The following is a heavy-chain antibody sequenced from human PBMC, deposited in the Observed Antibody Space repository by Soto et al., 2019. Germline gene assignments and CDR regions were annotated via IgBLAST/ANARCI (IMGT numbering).Heavy chain of an antibody. D-gene: IGHD3-10*01. Sequence: PGGSLRLSCAASGYTFSSFEMNWVRQAPGKGLEWGSYISCSGSTIYYADSVKGRFTISRDNAKKSLFLQLNSLRATDSAAYYCARAATTRGVTWFCFDSWGQGTLVTVSS. CDR1: GYTFSSFE. CDR3: ARAATTRGVTWFCFDS. CDR2: ISCSGSTI. J-gene: IGHJ4*02. V-gene: IGHV3-48*03.